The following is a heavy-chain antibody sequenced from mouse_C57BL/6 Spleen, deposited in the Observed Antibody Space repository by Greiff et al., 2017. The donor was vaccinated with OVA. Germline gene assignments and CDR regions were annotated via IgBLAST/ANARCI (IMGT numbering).Heavy chain of an antibody. CDR1: GYTFTDYE. CDR2: IAPETGGT. V-gene: IGHV1-15*01. Sequence: QVHVKQSGAELVRPGASVTLSCKASGYTFTDYEMHWVKQTPVHGLEWIGAIAPETGGTAYNQKFKGKAILTADKSSSTAYMELRSLTSEDSAVYYCTLDPITTVVATRFAYWGQGTLVTVSA. J-gene: IGHJ3*01. CDR3: TLDPITTVVATRFAY. D-gene: IGHD1-1*01.